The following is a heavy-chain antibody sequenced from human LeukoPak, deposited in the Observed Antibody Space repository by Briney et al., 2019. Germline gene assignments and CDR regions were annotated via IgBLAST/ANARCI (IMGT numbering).Heavy chain of an antibody. J-gene: IGHJ4*02. CDR3: ARGWQLVRGGHGY. Sequence: ASVKVSCKASGYAFTTYGINWVRQAPGQGLEWMGWISGSEGNTHYAQNLQGRVTMTRDTSTSTVYMELSSLRSEDTAVYYCARGWQLVRGGHGYWGQGTLVTVSS. D-gene: IGHD6-13*01. CDR1: GYAFTTYG. CDR2: ISGSEGNT. V-gene: IGHV1-18*04.